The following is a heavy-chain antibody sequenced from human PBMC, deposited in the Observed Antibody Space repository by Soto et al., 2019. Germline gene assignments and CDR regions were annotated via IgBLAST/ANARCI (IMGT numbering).Heavy chain of an antibody. CDR2: IIPIFGTP. CDR3: ARSETYCGGDCYRQASYYYCRMDV. J-gene: IGHJ6*02. Sequence: QVQLVQSGAEVKKPGSSVKVSCKASGGSFTNYAINWVRQVPGQGLEWMGGIIPIFGTPNYAQKFQGRVTITADESTSTGYMGLSSLRSEDTAVYYCARSETYCGGDCYRQASYYYCRMDVWGQGATVTVSS. D-gene: IGHD2-21*02. CDR1: GGSFTNYA. V-gene: IGHV1-69*12.